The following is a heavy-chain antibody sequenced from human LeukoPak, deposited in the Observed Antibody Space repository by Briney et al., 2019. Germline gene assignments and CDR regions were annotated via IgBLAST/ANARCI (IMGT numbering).Heavy chain of an antibody. CDR3: ATGPVFLGAVDPLLLPPTAGAFDI. CDR2: FDPEDGET. J-gene: IGHJ3*02. CDR1: GYTLTELS. D-gene: IGHD3-3*01. Sequence: ASVKVSCKVSGYTLTELSMHWVRQAPGKGLEWMGGFDPEDGETIYAQKFQGRVTKTEDTSTDTAYMELSSLRSEDTAVYYCATGPVFLGAVDPLLLPPTAGAFDIWGQGTMVTVSS. V-gene: IGHV1-24*01.